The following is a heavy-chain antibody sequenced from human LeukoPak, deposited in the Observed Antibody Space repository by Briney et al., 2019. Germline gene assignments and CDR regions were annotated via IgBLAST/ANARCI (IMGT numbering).Heavy chain of an antibody. Sequence: ASVKVSCKASGYTFTSYAMHWVRQAPGQRLEWMGWINAGNGNTKYSQKFQGRVTITRDTSASTAYMELSSLRSEDTAVYYCARVRGYSHAHGAFDIWGQGTMVTVSS. V-gene: IGHV1-3*01. CDR2: INAGNGNT. D-gene: IGHD5-18*01. J-gene: IGHJ3*02. CDR1: GYTFTSYA. CDR3: ARVRGYSHAHGAFDI.